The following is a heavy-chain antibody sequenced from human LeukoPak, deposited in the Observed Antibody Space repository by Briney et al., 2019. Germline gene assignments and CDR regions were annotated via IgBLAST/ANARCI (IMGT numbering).Heavy chain of an antibody. Sequence: SETLSLTCAVYGGSFSGYYWSWIRQPPGKGLEWIGEINHSGSTNYNPSLKSRVTIPVDTSKNQFSLKLSSVTAADTAVYYCARLRLWFGEPTLGFDPWGQGTLVTVSS. D-gene: IGHD3-10*01. CDR3: ARLRLWFGEPTLGFDP. J-gene: IGHJ5*02. CDR1: GGSFSGYY. CDR2: INHSGST. V-gene: IGHV4-34*01.